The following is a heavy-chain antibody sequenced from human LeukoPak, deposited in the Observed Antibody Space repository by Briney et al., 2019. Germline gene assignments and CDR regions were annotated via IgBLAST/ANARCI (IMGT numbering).Heavy chain of an antibody. CDR3: ARGLYGSGSYDY. D-gene: IGHD3-10*01. Sequence: GASVKVPCKASGYTFTSYDINWVRQATGQGLEWMGWMNPNSGNTGYAQKFQGRVTMTRNTSISTAYMELSSLRSEDTAVYYCARGLYGSGSYDYWGQGTLVTVSS. V-gene: IGHV1-8*01. J-gene: IGHJ4*02. CDR1: GYTFTSYD. CDR2: MNPNSGNT.